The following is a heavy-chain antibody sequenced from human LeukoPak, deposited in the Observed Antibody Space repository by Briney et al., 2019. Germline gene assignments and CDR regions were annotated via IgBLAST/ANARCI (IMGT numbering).Heavy chain of an antibody. V-gene: IGHV3-23*01. D-gene: IGHD2-21*02. CDR3: AKSLPYCGGDCYWEYFQH. Sequence: ASVKVSCKASGGTFSSYAMSWVRQAPGKGLEWVSAISGSGGSTYYADSVKGRSTISRDNSKNTLYLQMNSLRAEDTAVYYCAKSLPYCGGDCYWEYFQHWGQGTLVTVSS. CDR1: GGTFSSYA. J-gene: IGHJ1*01. CDR2: ISGSGGST.